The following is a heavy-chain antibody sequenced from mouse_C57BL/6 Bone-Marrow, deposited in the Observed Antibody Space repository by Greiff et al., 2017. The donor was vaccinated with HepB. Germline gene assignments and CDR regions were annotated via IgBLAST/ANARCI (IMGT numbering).Heavy chain of an antibody. Sequence: EVMLVESGGGLVKPGGSLKLSCAASGFTFSDYGMHWVRQAPEKGLEWVAYISSGSSTIYYADTVKGRFPISRDNAKNTLFLHMTSLRSEDTAMYYCARRLRRGAMDYWGQGTSVTVSS. J-gene: IGHJ4*01. CDR3: ARRLRRGAMDY. CDR1: GFTFSDYG. V-gene: IGHV5-17*01. D-gene: IGHD2-4*01. CDR2: ISSGSSTI.